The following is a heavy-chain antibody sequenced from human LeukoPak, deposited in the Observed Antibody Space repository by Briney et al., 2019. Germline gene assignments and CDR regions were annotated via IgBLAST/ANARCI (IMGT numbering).Heavy chain of an antibody. J-gene: IGHJ4*02. CDR1: EFIFSTYV. Sequence: PGRSLRLTCTASEFIFSTYVMHWVRQAPGKGLEWVAVISADGSSTYYADSVRGRFTISRDNSKNTLFVQMNSLRPEDTAMYHCARAKKIWSTLGDWGQGTLSPSP. V-gene: IGHV3-30-3*01. CDR3: ARAKKIWSTLGD. CDR2: ISADGSST. D-gene: IGHD3-16*01.